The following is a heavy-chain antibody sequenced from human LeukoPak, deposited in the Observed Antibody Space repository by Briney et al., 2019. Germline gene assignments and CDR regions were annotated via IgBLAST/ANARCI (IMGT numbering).Heavy chain of an antibody. CDR1: GGSISSGGYS. CDR3: ASLAVAGLSEGY. V-gene: IGHV4-39*01. J-gene: IGHJ4*02. CDR2: IYYSGST. D-gene: IGHD6-19*01. Sequence: SETLSLTCAVSGGSISSGGYSWAWIRQPPGKGLEWIASIYYSGSTYYNPSLKSRVTISVDTSRNQFSLKLSSVTAADTAVYYCASLAVAGLSEGYWGQGTLVTVSS.